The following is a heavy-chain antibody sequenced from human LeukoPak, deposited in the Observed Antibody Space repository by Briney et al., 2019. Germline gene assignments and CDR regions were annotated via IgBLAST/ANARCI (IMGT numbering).Heavy chain of an antibody. J-gene: IGHJ4*02. CDR3: AKGSGRGYSYGLEY. Sequence: GGSLRLSCAASGFTFSSSAMSWVRQVPGKGLEWVSGISGSAGSTYYADSVKGRFSISRDNSKNTMYLQMNSLRAEDTAVYYCAKGSGRGYSYGLEYWGQGTLVTVSS. CDR1: GFTFSSSA. D-gene: IGHD5-18*01. V-gene: IGHV3-23*01. CDR2: ISGSAGST.